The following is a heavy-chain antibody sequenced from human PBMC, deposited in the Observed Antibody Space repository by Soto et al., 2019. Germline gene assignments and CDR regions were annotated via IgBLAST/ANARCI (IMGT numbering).Heavy chain of an antibody. CDR3: ASPGYSSSWTFDY. J-gene: IGHJ4*02. CDR1: GGSISSRSYY. D-gene: IGHD6-13*01. Sequence: PSETLSLTCSGSGGSISSRSYYWGWIRQPPGKGLEWIGTIFYSGSTYYNPSLKSRVTISVDTSKNQFSLKLSSVTAADTAVYYCASPGYSSSWTFDYWGQGTLVTVSS. CDR2: IFYSGST. V-gene: IGHV4-39*01.